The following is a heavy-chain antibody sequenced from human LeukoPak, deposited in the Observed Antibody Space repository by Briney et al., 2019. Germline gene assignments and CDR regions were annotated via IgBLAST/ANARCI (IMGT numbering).Heavy chain of an antibody. CDR3: ATSTVTTGRIGNWYFDL. Sequence: PSETLSLTCTVSGGSISSYYWSWIRQPPGKGLEWIGYIYCSGSTNYNPSLKSRVTISVDTSKNQFSLKLSSVTAADTAVYYCATSTVTTGRIGNWYFDLWGRGTLVTVSS. J-gene: IGHJ2*01. D-gene: IGHD4-17*01. CDR1: GGSISSYY. V-gene: IGHV4-59*01. CDR2: IYCSGST.